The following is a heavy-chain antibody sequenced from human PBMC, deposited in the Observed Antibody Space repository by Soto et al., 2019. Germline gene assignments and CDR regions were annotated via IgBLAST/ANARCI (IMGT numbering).Heavy chain of an antibody. J-gene: IGHJ4*02. CDR3: ATSYGSGYRAFDY. CDR1: GFTFTSSA. D-gene: IGHD3-10*01. V-gene: IGHV1-58*02. Sequence: ASVKVSCKASGFTFTSSAMQWVRQARGQRLEWIGWIVVGSGNTNYAQKFQGRVTMTADKSTSTAYMELRSLRSEDTAFYYCATSYGSGYRAFDYWGQGALVTAPQ. CDR2: IVVGSGNT.